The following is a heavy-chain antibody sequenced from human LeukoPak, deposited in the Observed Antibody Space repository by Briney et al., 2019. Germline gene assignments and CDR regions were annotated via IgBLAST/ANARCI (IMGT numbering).Heavy chain of an antibody. CDR3: ARDPSAWFDP. D-gene: IGHD3-3*01. V-gene: IGHV6-1*01. J-gene: IGHJ5*02. Sequence: SQTLSLTCAISGDSVSSNSAAWNWIRQSPSRGLEWLGRTYYRSRWYLDYAVSVKSRITIDSDTSRNQFSLRLNSVTPEDTAVYYCARDPSAWFDPWGQGTLVTVSS. CDR2: TYYRSRWYL. CDR1: GDSVSSNSAA.